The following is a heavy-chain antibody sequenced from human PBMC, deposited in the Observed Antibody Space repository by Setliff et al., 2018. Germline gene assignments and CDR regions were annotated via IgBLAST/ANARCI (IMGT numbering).Heavy chain of an antibody. CDR1: GGSFTGTTYY. D-gene: IGHD3-22*01. V-gene: IGHV4-39*01. J-gene: IGHJ4*02. CDR2: IINSGST. CDR3: ARLSGYYFDY. Sequence: PSETLSLTCTVSGGSFTGTTYYWGWIRQSPGKGLEWIGTIINSGSTYYNPSLKSRVTIFVDTSKNQFSLKLSSVTAADTAVFYCARLSGYYFDYWGQGTLVTVSS.